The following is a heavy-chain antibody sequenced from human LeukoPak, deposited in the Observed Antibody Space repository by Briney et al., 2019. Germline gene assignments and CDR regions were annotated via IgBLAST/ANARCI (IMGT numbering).Heavy chain of an antibody. CDR2: ISSSGSTI. CDR3: ARARQLTGSGMDV. D-gene: IGHD5-18*01. Sequence: GGSLRLSCAASGFTFSDYYTSWIRQAPGKGLEWISYISSSGSTIYYADSVKGRFTISRDNAKNSLYLQMNSLRAEDTAVYCCARARQLTGSGMDVWGQGTTVTVSS. J-gene: IGHJ6*02. V-gene: IGHV3-11*01. CDR1: GFTFSDYY.